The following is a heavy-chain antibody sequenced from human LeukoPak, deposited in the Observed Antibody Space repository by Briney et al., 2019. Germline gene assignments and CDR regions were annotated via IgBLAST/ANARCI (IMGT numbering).Heavy chain of an antibody. CDR1: GFTFSSYA. V-gene: IGHV3-21*01. CDR3: ARLHHAFDI. J-gene: IGHJ3*02. Sequence: KPGGCLRLSCAASGFTFSSYAMNWVRQAPGKGLEWVSSISSSDTYIYHADSVKGRFTISRDNAKNSLYLQMNSLRAEDTAVYYCARLHHAFDIWGQGTMVTVSS. CDR2: ISSSDTYI.